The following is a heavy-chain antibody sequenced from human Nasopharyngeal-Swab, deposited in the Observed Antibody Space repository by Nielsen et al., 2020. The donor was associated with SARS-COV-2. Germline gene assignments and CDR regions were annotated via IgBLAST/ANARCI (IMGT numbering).Heavy chain of an antibody. CDR3: ARHSRVTTVVVVTLFDF. J-gene: IGHJ4*02. Sequence: PGKGLEWIGSMSYSGVTFYNPSLRNRVTLSVDTSKNLLSLKLDSVTAADTALYYCARHSRVTTVVVVTLFDFWGQGSQVTVSS. D-gene: IGHD3-22*01. CDR2: MSYSGVT. V-gene: IGHV4-39*01.